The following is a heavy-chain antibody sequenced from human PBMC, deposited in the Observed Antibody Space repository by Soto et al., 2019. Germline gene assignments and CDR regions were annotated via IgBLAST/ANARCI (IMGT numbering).Heavy chain of an antibody. J-gene: IGHJ6*02. CDR3: ARVGNGSGSYIFGMDV. V-gene: IGHV1-2*04. D-gene: IGHD3-10*01. Sequence: ASVKVSCKASGYTFTGYYMHWVRQAPGQGLEWMGWINPNSGGTNYARKFQGWVTMTRDTSISTAYMELSRLRSDDTAVYYCARVGNGSGSYIFGMDVWGQGTTVTVSS. CDR2: INPNSGGT. CDR1: GYTFTGYY.